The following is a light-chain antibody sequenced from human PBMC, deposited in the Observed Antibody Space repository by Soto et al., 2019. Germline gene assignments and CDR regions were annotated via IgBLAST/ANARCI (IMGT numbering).Light chain of an antibody. CDR3: QQYEFYWT. V-gene: IGKV1-5*03. Sequence: DIKMTQSPSTLSASVGDRVTITCRASQSVQSWLAWYQQKPGKAPKLLIYKASSLESGVPSRFSGSGSGTEFSLTISSLQPDDFATYYGQQYEFYWTFGQGTKGEI. J-gene: IGKJ1*01. CDR2: KAS. CDR1: QSVQSW.